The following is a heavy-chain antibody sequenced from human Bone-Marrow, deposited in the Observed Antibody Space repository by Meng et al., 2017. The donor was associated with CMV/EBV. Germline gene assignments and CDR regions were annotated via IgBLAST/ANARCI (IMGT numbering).Heavy chain of an antibody. CDR2: INPNSGGT. V-gene: IGHV1-2*02. Sequence: ASVKVSCKASGGTFTSSSLMWVRQAPGQGLEWMGWINPNSGGTNYAQKFQGRVTMTRDTSISTAYMELSRLRSDDTAVYYCARHGTGNDYWGQGTLVTVSS. D-gene: IGHD4-23*01. CDR1: GGTFTSSS. J-gene: IGHJ4*02. CDR3: ARHGTGNDY.